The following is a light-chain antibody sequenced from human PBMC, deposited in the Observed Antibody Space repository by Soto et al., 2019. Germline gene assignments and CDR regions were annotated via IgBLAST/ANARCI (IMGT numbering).Light chain of an antibody. CDR3: QQLTNFRFT. V-gene: IGKV1-5*01. Sequence: DIQMTQSPYTLSASVGDRVTITCRASQGISTWLAWYQQKPGTAPKLLIYDASSLESGVPSRFSGSGSGTEFTLTISSLQPDDYATYYCQQLTNFRFTFGQGTKLDIK. CDR1: QGISTW. CDR2: DAS. J-gene: IGKJ2*01.